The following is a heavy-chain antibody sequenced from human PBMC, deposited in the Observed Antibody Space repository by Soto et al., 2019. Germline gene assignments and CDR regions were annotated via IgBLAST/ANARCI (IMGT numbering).Heavy chain of an antibody. D-gene: IGHD6-13*01. J-gene: IGHJ4*02. CDR2: ISAYSGST. Sequence: QVQLVQSGAEVKKPGASVKVSCKASGYTFTTYGISWVRQAPGQGLEWMGWISAYSGSTKFAQKLQGRVTMTTDTSTTTDYRELRSLTSDDTAVYYCARDFTKSSSWPYYFDYRGQGTLVTVSS. CDR3: ARDFTKSSSWPYYFDY. CDR1: GYTFTTYG. V-gene: IGHV1-18*01.